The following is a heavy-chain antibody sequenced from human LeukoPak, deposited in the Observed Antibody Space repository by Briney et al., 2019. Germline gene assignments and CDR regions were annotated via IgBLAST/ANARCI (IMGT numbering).Heavy chain of an antibody. CDR3: ARGGGTAHFDY. J-gene: IGHJ4*02. Sequence: ASVTASCKASGNSLTPYYMHWVRQAPGQGLEWMGWINPNNGGTHYAQNCQGRVTMTRDTSISTAYMELTSLKSDDTAVYYCARGGGTAHFDYCGQGNLVIVSS. D-gene: IGHD2-15*01. CDR1: GNSLTPYY. V-gene: IGHV1-2*02. CDR2: INPNNGGT.